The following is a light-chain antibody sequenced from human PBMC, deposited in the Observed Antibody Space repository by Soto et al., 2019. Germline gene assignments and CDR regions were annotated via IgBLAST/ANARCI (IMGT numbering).Light chain of an antibody. V-gene: IGKV1-5*03. CDR2: KAS. Sequence: DIQMTQSPSTLSASVGDRVTITCRASQSISSWLAWYQQKPGKAPKLLIYKASNLESGVPSRFSGSGSGTEFTLSISTLQPDDFATYYCQQYDTCPRTFGQGTKVEIK. J-gene: IGKJ1*01. CDR1: QSISSW. CDR3: QQYDTCPRT.